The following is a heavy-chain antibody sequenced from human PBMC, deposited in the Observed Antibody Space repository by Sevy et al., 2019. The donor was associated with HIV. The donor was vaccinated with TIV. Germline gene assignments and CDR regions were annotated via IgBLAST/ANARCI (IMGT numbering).Heavy chain of an antibody. CDR2: INHSGST. V-gene: IGHV4-34*01. CDR1: GGSFSGYY. Sequence: SETLSLTCAVYGGSFSGYYWSWIRQPPGKGLEWIGEINHSGSTNYNPSLKSRVTISVDTSKNQFSLKLSSVTAADTXXXXXXXXXXXXXXXVRAFDIWGQGTMVTVSS. J-gene: IGHJ3*02. D-gene: IGHD3-10*01. CDR3: XXXXXXXXXXVRAFDI.